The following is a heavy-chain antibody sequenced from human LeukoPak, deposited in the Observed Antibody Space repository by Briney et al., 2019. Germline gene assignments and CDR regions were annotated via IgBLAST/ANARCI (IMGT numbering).Heavy chain of an antibody. J-gene: IGHJ4*02. CDR3: ARDPPGSVDY. CDR1: GGSISSGSYY. Sequence: SETLSLTCTVSGGSISSGSYYWSWIRQPPGKGLEWIGTIYHSGCTSYNPSLKSRVTISIDTSKNQFSLKLSSVTAADTAVYYCARDPPGSVDYWGQGTLVTVSS. V-gene: IGHV4-39*07. CDR2: IYHSGCT. D-gene: IGHD3-10*01.